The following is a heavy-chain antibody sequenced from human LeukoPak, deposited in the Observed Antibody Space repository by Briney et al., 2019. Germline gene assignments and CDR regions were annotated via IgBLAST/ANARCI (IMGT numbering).Heavy chain of an antibody. CDR2: IIPIFGTA. Sequence: VKVSCKASGGTFSSYAISWVRQAPGQGLAWMGGIIPIFGTANYAQKFQGRVTTTADESTSTAYMELSSLRSEDTAVYYCAREGSLSIAAQVFDYWGQGTLVTVSS. CDR3: AREGSLSIAAQVFDY. J-gene: IGHJ4*02. V-gene: IGHV1-69*13. CDR1: GGTFSSYA. D-gene: IGHD6-6*01.